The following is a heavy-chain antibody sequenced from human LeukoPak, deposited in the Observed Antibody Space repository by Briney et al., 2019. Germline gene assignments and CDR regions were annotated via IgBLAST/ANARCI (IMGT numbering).Heavy chain of an antibody. CDR3: ARCIAARPNYYYMDV. CDR2: IYTSGST. Sequence: SQTLSLTCTVSGGSISSGSYYWSWIRQPAGKGLEWIVRIYTSGSTNHNPSLKSRVTISVDTSKNQFSLKLSSVTAADTAVYYCARCIAARPNYYYMDVWGKGTTVTVSS. J-gene: IGHJ6*03. D-gene: IGHD6-6*01. V-gene: IGHV4-61*02. CDR1: GGSISSGSYY.